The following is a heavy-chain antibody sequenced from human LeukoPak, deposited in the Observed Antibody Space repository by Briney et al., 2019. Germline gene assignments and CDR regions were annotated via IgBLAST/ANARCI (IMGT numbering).Heavy chain of an antibody. CDR1: GGSISSYY. CDR3: ARVPYYDFWSGYENNMKGPAGYYYYGMDV. J-gene: IGHJ6*02. Sequence: SETLSLTCTVSGGSISSYYWSWIRQPPGKGLEWIGYIYYSGSTNYNPSLKSRVTISADTSKNQFSLKLSSVTAADTAVYYCARVPYYDFWSGYENNMKGPAGYYYYGMDVWGQGTTVTVSS. CDR2: IYYSGST. D-gene: IGHD3-3*01. V-gene: IGHV4-59*01.